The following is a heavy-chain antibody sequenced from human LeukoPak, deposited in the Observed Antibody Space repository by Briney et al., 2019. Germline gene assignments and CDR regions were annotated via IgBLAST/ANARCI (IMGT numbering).Heavy chain of an antibody. D-gene: IGHD3/OR15-3a*01. CDR2: ISAYNGNT. J-gene: IGHJ4*02. Sequence: ASVKVSCKASGYSFTSFGISWVRQAPGQGLEWMGWISAYNGNTRSAQKFQGRVTMTTDTSTSTAYMELRSLRFDDTAVFYCVRDLGVDTSMIFFDFWGQGTLVTVSS. V-gene: IGHV1-18*01. CDR3: VRDLGVDTSMIFFDF. CDR1: GYSFTSFG.